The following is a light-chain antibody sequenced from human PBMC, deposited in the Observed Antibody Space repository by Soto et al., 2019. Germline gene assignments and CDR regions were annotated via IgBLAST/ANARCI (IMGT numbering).Light chain of an antibody. CDR3: QQYYVYPLT. Sequence: DIRMTQSPSSLSASAEDRVTITCRASQGINNDLAWFQQKPGKAPTSLIYAASSLQSGVSSKFSGSGSGTDFSLTISSLQPEDFATYYCQQYYVYPLTFGGGTRVEIK. CDR1: QGINND. CDR2: AAS. V-gene: IGKV1-16*02. J-gene: IGKJ4*01.